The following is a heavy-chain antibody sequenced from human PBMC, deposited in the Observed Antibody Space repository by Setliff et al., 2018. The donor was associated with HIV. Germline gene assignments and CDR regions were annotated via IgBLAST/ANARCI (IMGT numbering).Heavy chain of an antibody. CDR1: GFTFSSYA. Sequence: PGGSLRLSCAASGFTFSSYAMSWVRQAPGKGLEWVSAISGSGGSTYYAESVKGRFTISRDNSKNTLYLQMNSLRPEDTAVYYCAKTDSSSWLNPYNWFDPWGQGTLVTVSS. J-gene: IGHJ5*02. CDR3: AKTDSSSWLNPYNWFDP. V-gene: IGHV3-23*01. CDR2: ISGSGGST. D-gene: IGHD6-13*01.